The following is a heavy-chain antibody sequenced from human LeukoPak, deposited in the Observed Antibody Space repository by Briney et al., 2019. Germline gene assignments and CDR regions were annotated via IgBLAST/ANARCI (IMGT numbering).Heavy chain of an antibody. J-gene: IGHJ4*02. D-gene: IGHD1-26*01. V-gene: IGHV3-11*06. Sequence: PGGSLRLSCAASGFTFTDYYMSWIRQAPRPGLGRLSYISSSSSDTNYADSVKGRFTISRDNAKRSLYLQMNSLRAEDTAVYYCIKNSGRDGGNWGQGTLVTVSS. CDR3: IKNSGRDGGN. CDR2: ISSSSSDT. CDR1: GFTFTDYY.